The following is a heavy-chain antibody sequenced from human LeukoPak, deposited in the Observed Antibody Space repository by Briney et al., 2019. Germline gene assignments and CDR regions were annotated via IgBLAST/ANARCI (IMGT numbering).Heavy chain of an antibody. CDR2: ISHDETHK. CDR3: ARDPGLGYCSSTSCYNGY. CDR1: GFTFRTYT. Sequence: GGSLRLSCAASGFTFRTYTMHWVRQAPGKGLEWVAVISHDETHKYYSDSVKGRFTISRDNAKNSLYLQMNSLRAEDTAVYYCARDPGLGYCSSTSCYNGYWGQGTLVTVSS. J-gene: IGHJ4*02. V-gene: IGHV3-30-3*01. D-gene: IGHD2-2*02.